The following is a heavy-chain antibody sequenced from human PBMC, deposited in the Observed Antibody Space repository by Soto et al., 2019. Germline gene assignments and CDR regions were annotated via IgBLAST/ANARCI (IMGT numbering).Heavy chain of an antibody. D-gene: IGHD3-16*01. J-gene: IGHJ6*03. V-gene: IGHV1-2*04. Sequence: ASVKVSCKAAGYTFTGYYMHWVRQAPGQGLEWMGWINPNSGGTNYAQKFQGWVTMTRDTSISTAYMELSRLRSDDTDVYYCARSLGADYYYYYYMDVWGKGTTVTVSS. CDR3: ARSLGADYYYYYYMDV. CDR2: INPNSGGT. CDR1: GYTFTGYY.